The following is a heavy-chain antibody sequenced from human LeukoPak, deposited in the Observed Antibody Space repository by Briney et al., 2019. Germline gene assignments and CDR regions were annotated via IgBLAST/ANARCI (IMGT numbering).Heavy chain of an antibody. Sequence: PGGSLRLSCAASGFTFSSFGMNWVRQAPGKGLEWVSSISTSSSYIYYADSVKGRFTISRDNAKNSLYPQMNSLRAEDMALYYCAKDIRRGWPLSAPTVMDVWGKGTTVTVSS. D-gene: IGHD6-19*01. CDR1: GFTFSSFG. CDR2: ISTSSSYI. CDR3: AKDIRRGWPLSAPTVMDV. J-gene: IGHJ6*04. V-gene: IGHV3-21*04.